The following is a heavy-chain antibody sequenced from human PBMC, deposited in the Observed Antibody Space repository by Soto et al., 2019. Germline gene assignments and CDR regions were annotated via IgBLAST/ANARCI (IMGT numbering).Heavy chain of an antibody. J-gene: IGHJ4*02. V-gene: IGHV1-18*01. CDR1: GYTFSSYT. Sequence: QVQLVQSGAEVKKSGASVQVSCKASGYTFSSYTISWVRQAPGQGLEWMGWISAYNGNTKYAQKLQDRVTMTTDTSTNTAYMELRSLRSDDTAVYYCARDSPPFDYWGQGTLVTVSS. CDR2: ISAYNGNT. CDR3: ARDSPPFDY.